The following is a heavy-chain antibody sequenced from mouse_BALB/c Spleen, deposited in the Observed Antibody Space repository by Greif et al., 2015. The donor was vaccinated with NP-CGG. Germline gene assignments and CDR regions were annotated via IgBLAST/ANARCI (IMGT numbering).Heavy chain of an antibody. CDR1: GYTFISYY. CDR3: SRGRRRDFDV. Sequence: PGAELVKPGASVKLSCKTSGYTFISYYMYWVKQRPGQGLEWIGEINPSNGGPNLNEKFKSKATLTGDKSSSTAYMQLSSLTSEDSAVYFCSRGRRRDFDVWGPGTTLTVSS. D-gene: IGHD1-2*01. J-gene: IGHJ2*01. CDR2: INPSNGGP. V-gene: IGHV1-53*01.